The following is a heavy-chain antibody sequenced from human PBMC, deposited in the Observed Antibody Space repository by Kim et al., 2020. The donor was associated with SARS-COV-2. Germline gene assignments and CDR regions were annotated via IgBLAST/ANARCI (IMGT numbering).Heavy chain of an antibody. CDR1: GASIRTYY. D-gene: IGHD3-22*01. V-gene: IGHV4-59*12. CDR2: IYYSGST. Sequence: SETLSLTCSVSGASIRTYYWSFIRQPPGKGLEWIGYIYYSGSTIYNPSLKSRVTISADTSKNQFSLRLSSVTAADTAMYYCARDRVYDSSGYYSIWGQGT. CDR3: ARDRVYDSSGYYSI. J-gene: IGHJ3*02.